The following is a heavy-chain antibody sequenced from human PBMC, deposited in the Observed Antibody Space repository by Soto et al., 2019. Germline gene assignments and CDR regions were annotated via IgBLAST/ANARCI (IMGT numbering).Heavy chain of an antibody. CDR2: IDPKNGGT. CDR3: GRDDYGIFPY. D-gene: IGHD3-10*01. V-gene: IGHV1-2*02. CDR1: GYSISAYY. J-gene: IGHJ4*02. Sequence: QVQLVQSGPEVKKPGASVKVSCQASGYSISAYYIHWVRQAPGQGLEWMGWIDPKNGGTVSAQKFQGRLTMTRDTSISTVYMALSGLTSDDTALYYCGRDDYGIFPYWGQGSLVTVSS.